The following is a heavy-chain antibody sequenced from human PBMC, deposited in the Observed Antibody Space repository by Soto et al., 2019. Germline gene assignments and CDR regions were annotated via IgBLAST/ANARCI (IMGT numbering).Heavy chain of an antibody. D-gene: IGHD3-3*01. V-gene: IGHV4-59*01. CDR3: ASYADYDFWSGYYIIDY. Sequence: ETLSLTCTVSSDSITASYSNWAWIRQPPGKGLEWIGYIYYSGSTNYNPSLKSRVTISVDTSKNQFSLKLSSVTAADTAVYYCASYADYDFWSGYYIIDYWGQGTLVTVS. CDR2: IYYSGST. CDR1: SDSITASY. J-gene: IGHJ4*02.